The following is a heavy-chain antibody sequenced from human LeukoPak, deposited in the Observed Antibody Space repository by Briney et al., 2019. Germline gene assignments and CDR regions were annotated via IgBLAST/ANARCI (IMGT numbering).Heavy chain of an antibody. D-gene: IGHD2-15*01. V-gene: IGHV1-24*01. J-gene: IGHJ4*02. Sequence: GASVKVSCKVSGYTLTELSMHWVRQAPGKGLEWMGGFDPEDGETIYARKFQGRVTMTEDTSTDTAYMELSSLRSEDTAVYYCATWGYCSGGSCYPYYFDYWGQGTLVTVSS. CDR2: FDPEDGET. CDR1: GYTLTELS. CDR3: ATWGYCSGGSCYPYYFDY.